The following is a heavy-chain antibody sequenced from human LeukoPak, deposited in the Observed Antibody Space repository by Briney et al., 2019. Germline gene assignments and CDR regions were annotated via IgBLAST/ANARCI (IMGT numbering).Heavy chain of an antibody. V-gene: IGHV3-7*01. CDR1: GFTFSSYW. CDR2: IKQDGSEK. Sequence: SGGSLRLSCAASGFTFSSYWMSWVRQAPGKGLEWVANIKQDGSEKYYVDSVKGRFTISRDNAKNSLYLQMNSLRAEDTAVYYWARPSSSSGYYYYYYGMDVWGQGTTVTVSS. CDR3: ARPSSSSGYYYYYYGMDV. J-gene: IGHJ6*02. D-gene: IGHD6-6*01.